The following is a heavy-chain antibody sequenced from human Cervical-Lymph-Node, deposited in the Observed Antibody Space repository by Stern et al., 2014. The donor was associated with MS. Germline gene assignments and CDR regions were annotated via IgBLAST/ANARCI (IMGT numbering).Heavy chain of an antibody. V-gene: IGHV3-7*01. J-gene: IGHJ6*02. Sequence: EVQLVESGGGLVQPGGSLRLSCAAYGFTFSTYWMSWVRQATGKGLEWGANINKDGRRTTYVDSGKGRFTISRDNAKNSLLLQVNRLRAEDTAAYYCASHTTKIASGQTYYYYYGMDVWGQGTTVTVSS. CDR2: INKDGRRT. D-gene: IGHD1-1*01. CDR3: ASHTTKIASGQTYYYYYGMDV. CDR1: GFTFSTYW.